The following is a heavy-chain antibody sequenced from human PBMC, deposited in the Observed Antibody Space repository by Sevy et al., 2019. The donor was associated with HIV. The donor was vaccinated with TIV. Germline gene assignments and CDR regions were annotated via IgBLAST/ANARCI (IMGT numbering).Heavy chain of an antibody. CDR2: IIPIFGTA. Sequence: ASVKVSCKASGGTFSSYAISWVRQAPGQGLEWMGGIIPIFGTANYAQKFQGRVTITADESTSTAYMELSSLRSEDTAVYYCARDLICLGYSSSCNYWGQGTLVTVSS. V-gene: IGHV1-69*13. J-gene: IGHJ4*02. CDR1: GGTFSSYA. D-gene: IGHD6-13*01. CDR3: ARDLICLGYSSSCNY.